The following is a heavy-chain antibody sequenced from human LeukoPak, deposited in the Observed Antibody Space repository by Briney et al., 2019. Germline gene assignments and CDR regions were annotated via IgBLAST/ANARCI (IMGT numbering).Heavy chain of an antibody. V-gene: IGHV1-46*01. J-gene: IGHJ5*02. Sequence: ASVKVSCKASGYTFTSYYMHWVRQAPGQGLEWMGIINPSGGSTSYAQKFQGRVTMTRDTSTSTVYMELSSLRSEDTAVYYCARAITCSGGSCYPGIGWFDHWGQGTLVTVSS. CDR1: GYTFTSYY. CDR2: INPSGGST. D-gene: IGHD2-15*01. CDR3: ARAITCSGGSCYPGIGWFDH.